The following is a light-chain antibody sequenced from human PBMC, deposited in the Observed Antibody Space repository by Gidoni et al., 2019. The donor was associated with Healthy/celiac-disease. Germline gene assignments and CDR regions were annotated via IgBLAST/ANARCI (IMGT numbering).Light chain of an antibody. CDR3: QQLNSYPS. CDR1: QGISSY. Sequence: IQLTQSPSSLSASVGDRVTITCRASQGISSYLAWYQQKPGKAPKLLIYAASTLQSGVPSRFSGSGSGTDFTLTISSLQPEDFATDYCQQLNSYPSFXGXTKVEIK. J-gene: IGKJ4*01. V-gene: IGKV1-9*01. CDR2: AAS.